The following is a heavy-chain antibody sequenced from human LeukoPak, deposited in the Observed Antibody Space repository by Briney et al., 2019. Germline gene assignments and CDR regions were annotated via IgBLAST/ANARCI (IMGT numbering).Heavy chain of an antibody. CDR2: IWYDGSNK. Sequence: GKSLRLSCAASGFTFSSYGMHWVRQAPGKGLEWVAVIWYDGSNKYYADSVKGRFTISRDNSKNTLYLQMNSLRAEDTAVYYCARDEFSYDSSGYLDYWGQGTLVTVSS. V-gene: IGHV3-33*01. J-gene: IGHJ4*02. CDR3: ARDEFSYDSSGYLDY. D-gene: IGHD3-22*01. CDR1: GFTFSSYG.